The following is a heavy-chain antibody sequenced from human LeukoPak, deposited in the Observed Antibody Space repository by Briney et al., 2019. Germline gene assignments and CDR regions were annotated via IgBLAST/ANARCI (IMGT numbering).Heavy chain of an antibody. D-gene: IGHD1-26*01. J-gene: IGHJ4*02. CDR2: TYYSGTT. CDR1: GGSISNYY. V-gene: IGHV4-59*08. Sequence: SETLSLTCTGSGGSISNYYWSWLRQHPGKELEWIGFTYYSGTTHYHPSLKSRVTMSVATSNNQYSLRLSSVTAADTAIYYCARHSGASPHYFDYWGQGALVTVSS. CDR3: ARHSGASPHYFDY.